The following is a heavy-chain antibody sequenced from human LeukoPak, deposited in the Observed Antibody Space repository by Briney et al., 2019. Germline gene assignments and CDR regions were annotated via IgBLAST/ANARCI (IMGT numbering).Heavy chain of an antibody. Sequence: GGSLRLSCAASGFMFRSYWMSWVRQAPGKGLEWVAKIKQDGSEKYYVDSVKGRFTISKDNAKNSLYLQMNSLRAEDTAVYYCARDLNWETYWGQGTLVTVSS. V-gene: IGHV3-7*01. CDR2: IKQDGSEK. D-gene: IGHD1-1*01. J-gene: IGHJ4*02. CDR3: ARDLNWETY. CDR1: GFMFRSYW.